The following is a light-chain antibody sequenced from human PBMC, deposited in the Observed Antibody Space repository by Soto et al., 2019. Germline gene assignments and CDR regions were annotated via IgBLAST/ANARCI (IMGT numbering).Light chain of an antibody. J-gene: IGKJ1*01. CDR3: LQHDTYPRT. CDR2: AAS. Sequence: DIQMTQSPATLSASVGDRVTITCRASQTISNYLNWYQQKPGKAPKLLIYAASNLQSGVPSRFSGSASGTDFTLSISNLQPEDFATYYCLQHDTYPRTFGQGTKV. V-gene: IGKV1-39*01. CDR1: QTISNY.